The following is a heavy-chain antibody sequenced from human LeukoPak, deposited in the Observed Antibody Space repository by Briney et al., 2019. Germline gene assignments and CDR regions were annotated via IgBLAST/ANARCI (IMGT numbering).Heavy chain of an antibody. Sequence: ESGPTLVTPTPTLTLTCTFSGFSLSTSGVGVGWIRQTSGKALEWITLIYWNDDNRYTPSLKSRLTITKDTSTNQVVLTMTNMDPVDTATYYCAHRRYYYDSSGSPLGAFDIWGQGTMVTVSS. CDR1: GFSLSTSGVG. CDR2: IYWNDDN. CDR3: AHRRYYYDSSGSPLGAFDI. D-gene: IGHD3-22*01. J-gene: IGHJ3*02. V-gene: IGHV2-5*01.